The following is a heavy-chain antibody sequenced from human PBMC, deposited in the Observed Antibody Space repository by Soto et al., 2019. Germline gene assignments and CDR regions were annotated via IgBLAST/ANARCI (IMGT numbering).Heavy chain of an antibody. D-gene: IGHD3-10*01. J-gene: IGHJ5*02. Sequence: EVQLVESGGGLVQPGGSLRLSCAASGFTFSSYSMNWVRQAPGKGLEWVSYFSSGTSTIYYADSVKGRFTISRDYAKNSLYLQMNSLRAEDTAVYYCARAGSSGWPNWLDPWGQGTLVTVSS. V-gene: IGHV3-48*01. CDR1: GFTFSSYS. CDR2: FSSGTSTI. CDR3: ARAGSSGWPNWLDP.